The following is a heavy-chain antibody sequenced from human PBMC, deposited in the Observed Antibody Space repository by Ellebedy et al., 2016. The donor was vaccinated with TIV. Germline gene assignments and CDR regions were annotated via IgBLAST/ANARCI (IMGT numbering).Heavy chain of an antibody. CDR3: VKDITSTATSFGGAFDI. CDR2: ISGDGGRT. D-gene: IGHD3-16*01. V-gene: IGHV3-64D*08. Sequence: GGSLRLXXAASGFTFRSYGMHWVRQAPGKGLEYVASISGDGGRTYYGDSVKGIFTISRDNSKNTLFLQINSLRPEDTAVYYCVKDITSTATSFGGAFDIWGQGTLVTVSS. CDR1: GFTFRSYG. J-gene: IGHJ3*02.